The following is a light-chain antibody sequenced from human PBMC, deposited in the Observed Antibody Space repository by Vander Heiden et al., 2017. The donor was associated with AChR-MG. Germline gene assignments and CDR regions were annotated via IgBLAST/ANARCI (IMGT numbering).Light chain of an antibody. CDR1: SSDVGGYNY. Sequence: QSALTQPPSASGSPGQSVTISCIGTSSDVGGYNYVSWYQQHPGKAPKLIIYDVSQRPSGVPDRFSGSKSGNTASLTVSGLQAEDEADYYCSSSAGTNNLIFGRGTKLTVL. CDR3: SSSAGTNNLI. V-gene: IGLV2-8*01. J-gene: IGLJ2*01. CDR2: DVS.